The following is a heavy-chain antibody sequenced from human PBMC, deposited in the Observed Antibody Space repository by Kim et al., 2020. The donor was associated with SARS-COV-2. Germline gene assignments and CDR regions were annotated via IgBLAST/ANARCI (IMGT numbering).Heavy chain of an antibody. CDR2: T. J-gene: IGHJ5*02. D-gene: IGHD6-13*01. Sequence: TNYNPSLRSRVSISVDTSKSQFSLSLTSVTAADMAVYYCAREGGAGQSSAWGQGTLVIVSS. V-gene: IGHV4-59*01. CDR3: AREGGAGQSSA.